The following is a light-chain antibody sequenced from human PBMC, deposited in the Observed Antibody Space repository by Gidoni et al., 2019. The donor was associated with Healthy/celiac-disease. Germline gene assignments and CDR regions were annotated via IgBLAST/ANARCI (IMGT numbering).Light chain of an antibody. CDR1: QSVNSN. V-gene: IGKV3-15*01. J-gene: IGKJ4*01. Sequence: EIVITQSPATLSVSPGERATPSCSASQSVNSNLAWYQQKPGQAPRLLIYGASTRATGIPARFSGSGSGTEFTLTISSLQSEDFAVYYCQQYNNWPPTFGGGTKVEIK. CDR3: QQYNNWPPT. CDR2: GAS.